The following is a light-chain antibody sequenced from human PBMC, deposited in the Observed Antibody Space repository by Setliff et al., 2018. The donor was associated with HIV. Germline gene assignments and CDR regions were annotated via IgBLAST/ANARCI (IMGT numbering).Light chain of an antibody. CDR2: EVS. J-gene: IGLJ1*01. V-gene: IGLV2-14*02. CDR3: SSYGESPYV. Sequence: QSALTQPASVSGSPGQSITISCTGTNSDVGSYNLVSWYQQHPGKAPKLMIYEVSKRPSGVSNRFSGSKSGNTASLTISGLQAEDEADYYCSSYGESPYVFGTGTKVTVL. CDR1: NSDVGSYNL.